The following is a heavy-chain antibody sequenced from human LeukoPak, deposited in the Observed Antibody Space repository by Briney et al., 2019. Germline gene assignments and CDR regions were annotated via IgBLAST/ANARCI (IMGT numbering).Heavy chain of an antibody. CDR1: GFTFSSFA. D-gene: IGHD4-17*01. CDR3: AKDLPDYGDYIEGY. V-gene: IGHV3-23*01. J-gene: IGHJ4*02. Sequence: PGGSLRLSCVASGFTFSSFAVSRVRQAPGKGLEWVSTISGSGGTTNYADSVKGRFTFSRDNSRNMVHLQMNSLRAEDTAVYYCAKDLPDYGDYIEGYWGQGTLVTVSS. CDR2: ISGSGGTT.